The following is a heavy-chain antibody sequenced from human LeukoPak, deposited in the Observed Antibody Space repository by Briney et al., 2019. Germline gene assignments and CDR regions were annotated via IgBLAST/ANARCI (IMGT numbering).Heavy chain of an antibody. CDR1: GFTFGSSA. D-gene: IGHD6-13*01. V-gene: IGHV3-30-3*01. J-gene: IGHJ5*02. CDR2: ISYDGSNK. CDR3: ARVRIAAAGNLKGNNWFDP. Sequence: GGSLRLSCAASGFTFGSSAMSWVRQAPGKGLEWVAVISYDGSNKYYADSVKGRFTISRDNSKNTLYLQMNSLRAEDTAVYYCARVRIAAAGNLKGNNWFDPWGQGTLVTVSS.